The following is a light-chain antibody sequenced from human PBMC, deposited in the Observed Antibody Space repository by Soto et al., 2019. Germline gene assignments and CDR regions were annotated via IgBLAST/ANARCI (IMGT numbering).Light chain of an antibody. V-gene: IGLV2-14*01. CDR3: SSYTSSSTYV. CDR1: SSDVGGYDY. Sequence: QSVLTQPASVSGSPGQSITISCTGTSSDVGGYDYVSWYQQHPGKAPKLMIYEVSNRPSGVSNRFSGSKSGSTASLTISGLQAKDEADYYCSSYTSSSTYVFGTGTRSPS. J-gene: IGLJ1*01. CDR2: EVS.